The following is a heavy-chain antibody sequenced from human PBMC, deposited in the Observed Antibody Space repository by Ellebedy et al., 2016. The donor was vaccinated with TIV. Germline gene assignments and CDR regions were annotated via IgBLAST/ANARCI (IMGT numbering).Heavy chain of an antibody. CDR2: IIDSGAST. D-gene: IGHD1-1*01. CDR3: ARRNDAASGFDY. Sequence: PGGSLRLSCAASGFTFRNYAMSWVRQAPGKGLEWVSRIIDSGASTYYADSVKGRFTISRDNSKTTLSLQMNSRRAEDTAVYYCARRNDAASGFDYWGQGTLVTVSS. V-gene: IGHV3-23*01. J-gene: IGHJ4*02. CDR1: GFTFRNYA.